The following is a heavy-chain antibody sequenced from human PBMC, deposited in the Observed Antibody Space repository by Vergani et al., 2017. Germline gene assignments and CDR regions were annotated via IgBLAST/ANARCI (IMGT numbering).Heavy chain of an antibody. D-gene: IGHD4-17*01. J-gene: IGHJ4*02. V-gene: IGHV3-30*02. CDR3: AKDGRENSDYGYFDY. CDR1: GFSFNTYG. Sequence: QVQLVETGGGVVQPGGSLRLYCATSGFSFNTYGAHWVRQAPGKGLEWVAFIGYDGRIKYNVYSVKGRFTISRDTSKKTLSLQMRSLRADDTAVYYCAKDGRENSDYGYFDYWGQGTLVTVSS. CDR2: IGYDGRIK.